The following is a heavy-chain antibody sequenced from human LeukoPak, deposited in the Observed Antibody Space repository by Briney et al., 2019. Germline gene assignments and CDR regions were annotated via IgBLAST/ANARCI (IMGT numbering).Heavy chain of an antibody. CDR3: ARDHDAVGTSIDH. J-gene: IGHJ4*02. Sequence: GGSLRLSCAASGFTFSSYWMHWVRQAPGEGLVWVSRIKSDGSVTWYAASVKGRFTISRDNAKNMLYLQMNSLRDEDTAVYFCARDHDAVGTSIDHWGQGTPVTVSS. CDR2: IKSDGSVT. CDR1: GFTFSSYW. D-gene: IGHD1-26*01. V-gene: IGHV3-74*01.